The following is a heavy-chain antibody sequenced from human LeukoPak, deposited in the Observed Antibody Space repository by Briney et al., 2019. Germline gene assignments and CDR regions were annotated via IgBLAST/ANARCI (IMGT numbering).Heavy chain of an antibody. D-gene: IGHD2-21*01. CDR1: GFTFGDYA. CDR2: TSWNSGSI. Sequence: PGGSLRLSCAASGFTFGDYAIHWVRHGPGKGLEWVSGTSWNSGSIGYADSVKGRFTISRDNAKNSLYLQMNSLRAEDTALYYCAIALFCGTINCQGDAFDIWGQGTMVTVSS. CDR3: AIALFCGTINCQGDAFDI. V-gene: IGHV3-9*01. J-gene: IGHJ3*02.